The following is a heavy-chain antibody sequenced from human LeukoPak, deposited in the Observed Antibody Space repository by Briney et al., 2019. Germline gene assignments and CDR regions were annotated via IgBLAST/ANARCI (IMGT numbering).Heavy chain of an antibody. CDR2: IYHTGSA. CDR1: GYSISSGYQ. J-gene: IGHJ5*02. V-gene: IGHV4-38-2*02. Sequence: PSETLSLTCVVSGYSISSGYQWAWIRQSPGKGLEWIGSIYHTGSAHYNPSLQSRVTISVDTSNNQFSLRLNSVTAADTAVYYCARDPRWLTPDCTSTSCYENYFDTWGQGTLVTVSS. D-gene: IGHD2-2*01. CDR3: ARDPRWLTPDCTSTSCYENYFDT.